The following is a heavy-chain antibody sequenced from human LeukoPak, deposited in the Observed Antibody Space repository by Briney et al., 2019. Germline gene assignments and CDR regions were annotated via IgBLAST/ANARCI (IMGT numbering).Heavy chain of an antibody. CDR3: ARDRDYYGSGCYFDP. D-gene: IGHD3-10*01. J-gene: IGHJ5*02. Sequence: SETLSLTCTVSGGSISSYYWSWIRQPPGKGLEWIGYIYYRGSTNYNPSLKSRVTISVDTSKNQFSLKLSSVTAADTAVYYCARDRDYYGSGCYFDPWGQGTLVTVSS. CDR1: GGSISSYY. CDR2: IYYRGST. V-gene: IGHV4-59*01.